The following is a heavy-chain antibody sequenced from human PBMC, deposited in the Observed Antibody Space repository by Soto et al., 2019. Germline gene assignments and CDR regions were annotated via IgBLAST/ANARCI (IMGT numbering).Heavy chain of an antibody. V-gene: IGHV3-49*04. CDR1: GFTFGDYA. J-gene: IGHJ4*02. CDR3: TRGSVDFWSGYYPFDY. CDR2: IRSKAYGGTT. Sequence: GGSLRLSCTASGFTFGDYAMSWVRQAPGKGLEWVGFIRSKAYGGTTEYAASVKGRFTISRDDSKSIAYLQMNSLETEDTAVYYCTRGSVDFWSGYYPFDYWGQGT. D-gene: IGHD3-3*01.